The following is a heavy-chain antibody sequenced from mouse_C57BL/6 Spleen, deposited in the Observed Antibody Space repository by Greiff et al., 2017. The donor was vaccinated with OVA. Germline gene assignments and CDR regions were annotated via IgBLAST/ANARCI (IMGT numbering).Heavy chain of an antibody. CDR3: ARYGYGYLYAMDY. J-gene: IGHJ4*01. Sequence: QVQLQQPGAELVKPGASVKLSCKASGYTFTSYWMHWVKQRPGQGLEWIGMIHPNSGSTNYNEKFKSKATLTVDKSSSTAYMQLSSLTSEDSAVYYCARYGYGYLYAMDYWGQGTSVTVSS. CDR2: IHPNSGST. D-gene: IGHD2-2*01. CDR1: GYTFTSYW. V-gene: IGHV1-64*01.